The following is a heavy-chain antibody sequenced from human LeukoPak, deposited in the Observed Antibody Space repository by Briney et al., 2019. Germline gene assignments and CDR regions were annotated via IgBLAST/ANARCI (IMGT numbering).Heavy chain of an antibody. Sequence: GGSLRLSCAASGFTFSTYMMNWVRQAPGKGLDWLSYISSDSGAIYYADSVQGRFTISRDNAQKSLYLQMNSLRVEDTAVYYCVRELAYWGQGALVTVSS. D-gene: IGHD1-1*01. CDR3: VRELAY. CDR1: GFTFSTYM. CDR2: ISSDSGAI. V-gene: IGHV3-48*01. J-gene: IGHJ4*02.